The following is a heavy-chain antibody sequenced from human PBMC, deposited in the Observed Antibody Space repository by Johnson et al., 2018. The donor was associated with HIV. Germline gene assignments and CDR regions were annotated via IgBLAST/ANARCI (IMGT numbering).Heavy chain of an antibody. D-gene: IGHD3-16*02. CDR1: GFTFSHVW. V-gene: IGHV3-15*01. CDR3: TTAIVIDAFDI. CDR2: IKRQIEGETT. Sequence: VQLVESGGGLIQPGGSLRLSCAASGFTFSHVWMTWVRQAPGKGLEWVGRIKRQIEGETTDYAAPVKGRFTISRDDSKNTLYLQMNSLTTEDTAVYYCTTAIVIDAFDIWGQGTMVTVSS. J-gene: IGHJ3*02.